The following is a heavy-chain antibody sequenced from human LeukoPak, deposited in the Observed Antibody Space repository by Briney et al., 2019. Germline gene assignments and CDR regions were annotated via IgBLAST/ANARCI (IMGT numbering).Heavy chain of an antibody. CDR1: GGSIGSGSYY. CDR3: ARKDEGEWLYAFDI. J-gene: IGHJ3*02. D-gene: IGHD3-3*01. CDR2: IYTSGST. V-gene: IGHV4-61*02. Sequence: SETLSLTCTVSGGSIGSGSYYWSWIRQPAGKGLEWIGRIYTSGSTHYNPSLKSRVTISVDTSKNQFSLNLNSVTAADTAVYYCARKDEGEWLYAFDIWGQGTLVTVSS.